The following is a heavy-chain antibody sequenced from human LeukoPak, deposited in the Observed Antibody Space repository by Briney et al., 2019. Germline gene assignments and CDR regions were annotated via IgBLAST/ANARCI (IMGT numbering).Heavy chain of an antibody. Sequence: PGGSLRLSCAASRFTLSIYAMRSVRQAPGKGLEWEAFISSVGRIQYYAYPVKSRLANSRDNSYNTLFIQMNGLRDEDSSVSYCDPDDSESQFWGQGTLVTVSS. D-gene: IGHD5-18*01. J-gene: IGHJ4*02. CDR3: DPDDSESQF. CDR1: RFTLSIYA. V-gene: IGHV3-30*09. CDR2: ISSVGRIQ.